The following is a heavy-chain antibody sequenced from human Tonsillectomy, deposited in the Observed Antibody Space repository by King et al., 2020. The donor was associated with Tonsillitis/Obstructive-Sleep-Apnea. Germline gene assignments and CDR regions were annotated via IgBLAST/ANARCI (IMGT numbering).Heavy chain of an antibody. D-gene: IGHD2-2*01. CDR3: ARRWYCSSTSCYGGEFDI. V-gene: IGHV4-59*08. J-gene: IGHJ3*02. Sequence: VQLQESGPGLVKPSETLSLTCTVSGGSISSYYWSWIRQPPGKGLEWIGYIYYSGSTNYNPSLKSRVTISVDTSKNQFSLKLSSVTAADTAVYYCARRWYCSSTSCYGGEFDIWGQGTMVTVSS. CDR1: GGSISSYY. CDR2: IYYSGST.